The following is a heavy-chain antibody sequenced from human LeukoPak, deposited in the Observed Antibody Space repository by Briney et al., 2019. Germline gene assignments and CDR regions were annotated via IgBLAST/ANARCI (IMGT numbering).Heavy chain of an antibody. J-gene: IGHJ4*02. D-gene: IGHD3-22*01. CDR2: IYSGGST. CDR1: GFTVSSTN. V-gene: IGHV3-53*01. CDR3: ARGYYDSSGYQDY. Sequence: GGSLRLPCAASGFTVSSTNMSWVRQAPGKGLEWVSVIYSGGSTYYADSVKGRFTISRDNSKNTLYLQMNSLRAEDTAVYYCARGYYDSSGYQDYWGQGTLVTVSS.